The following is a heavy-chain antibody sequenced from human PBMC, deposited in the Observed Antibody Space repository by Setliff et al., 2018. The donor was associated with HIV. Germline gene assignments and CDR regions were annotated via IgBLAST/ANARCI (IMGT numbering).Heavy chain of an antibody. D-gene: IGHD3-22*01. J-gene: IGHJ3*01. CDR2: IYYSGTT. CDR1: GGSISSRTYY. V-gene: IGHV4-39*01. Sequence: PSETLSLTCTVSGGSISSRTYYWGCIRQPPGKGLEWIGSIYYSGTTYYNPSLKSRVTISIDTSKNQFSLNLSSVTAADTAVYYCAKHFWTDHYDWRDTGAFDLWGQGTMVTVSS. CDR3: AKHFWTDHYDWRDTGAFDL.